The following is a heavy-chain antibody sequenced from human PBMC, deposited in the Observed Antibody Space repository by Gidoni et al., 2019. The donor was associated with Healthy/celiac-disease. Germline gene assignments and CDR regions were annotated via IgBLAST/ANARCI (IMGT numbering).Heavy chain of an antibody. V-gene: IGHV3-21*06. Sequence: EVQLVESGGGLVKSGASLRLSCAASRFTFSSYIMTWVRQTPGKGLEWVSSISSSSTYIYYADSGKGRFTISRDNAKNSLYLQMNSLRAEDTAVYYCARAWFSAFDIWGQGTMVTISS. D-gene: IGHD3-10*01. CDR2: ISSSSTYI. CDR1: RFTFSSYI. CDR3: ARAWFSAFDI. J-gene: IGHJ3*02.